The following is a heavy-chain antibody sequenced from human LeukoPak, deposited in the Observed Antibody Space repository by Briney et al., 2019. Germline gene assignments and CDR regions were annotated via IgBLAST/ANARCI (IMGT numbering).Heavy chain of an antibody. CDR3: ARDGTAAGLYFDL. CDR1: GSTFTDYW. J-gene: IGHJ4*01. D-gene: IGHD6-13*01. V-gene: IGHV3-7*01. Sequence: GGSLRLSCEVSGSTFTDYWMNWVRQAPGKGPEWVASIRQDGSEKTYVDSVKGRFTISRDNTKNSLSLQLNGLRAEDTAVYYCARDGTAAGLYFDLWGQGTLVTVSS. CDR2: IRQDGSEK.